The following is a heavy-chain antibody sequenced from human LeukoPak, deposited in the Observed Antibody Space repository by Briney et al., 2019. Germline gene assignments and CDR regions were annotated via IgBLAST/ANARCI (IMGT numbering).Heavy chain of an antibody. V-gene: IGHV3-15*01. J-gene: IGHJ4*02. CDR1: GFTFSNAW. D-gene: IGHD5-12*01. Sequence: KPGGSLRLSCAASGFTFSNAWMSWVRQAPGKGLEWVGRIKSKTDGGTTDYAAPVKGRFTISRDDSKNTLYLQMNSLKTEDTAVYYCTTSGGGYGPYYFDCWGQGTLVTVSS. CDR3: TTSGGGYGPYYFDC. CDR2: IKSKTDGGTT.